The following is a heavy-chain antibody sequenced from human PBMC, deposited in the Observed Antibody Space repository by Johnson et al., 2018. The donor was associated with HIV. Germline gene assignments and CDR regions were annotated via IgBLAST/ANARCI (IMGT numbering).Heavy chain of an antibody. D-gene: IGHD1-1*01. V-gene: IGHV3-30-3*01. J-gene: IGHJ3*02. CDR1: GFTFSTYA. CDR2: ISYDGSNK. Sequence: QVQLVESGGGVVQPGMSLRLSCAASGFTFSTYAMHWVRQTPGKGLEWVAIISYDGSNKYYADSVKGRFTISSDNSKNTLYLQMNSLRAEDTAVYYCARDLAGTERGNAFDIWGQGTMVTVSS. CDR3: ARDLAGTERGNAFDI.